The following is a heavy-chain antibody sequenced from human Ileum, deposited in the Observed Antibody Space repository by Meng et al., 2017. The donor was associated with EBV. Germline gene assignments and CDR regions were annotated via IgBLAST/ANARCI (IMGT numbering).Heavy chain of an antibody. J-gene: IGHJ4*02. CDR3: ARNSESGSYIDY. Sequence: VQRQGPGPGLVKPSDTLSLPCAVSGYSISTTNWWGWIRQPPGKGLEWIGHIYYSGTTYNNPSLKSRVTMSIDPSKNQFSLKLSSVTAVDTAVYYCARNSESGSYIDYWGLGTLVTVSS. D-gene: IGHD1-26*01. V-gene: IGHV4-28*01. CDR2: IYYSGTT. CDR1: GYSISTTNW.